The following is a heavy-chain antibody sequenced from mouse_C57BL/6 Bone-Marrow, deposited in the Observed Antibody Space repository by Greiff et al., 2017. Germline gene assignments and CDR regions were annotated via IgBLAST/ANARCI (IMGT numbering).Heavy chain of an antibody. D-gene: IGHD2-2*01. CDR2: IYPGDGDT. CDR3: ARSMVTTPYYYAMDY. Sequence: QVQLQQSGAELVKPGASVKISCKASGYAFSSYWMNWVKQRPGKGLEWIGQIYPGDGDTNYNGKFKGKATLTADKSSSTAYMQLSSLTSEDSAVYFCARSMVTTPYYYAMDYWGQGTSVTVSS. V-gene: IGHV1-80*01. CDR1: GYAFSSYW. J-gene: IGHJ4*01.